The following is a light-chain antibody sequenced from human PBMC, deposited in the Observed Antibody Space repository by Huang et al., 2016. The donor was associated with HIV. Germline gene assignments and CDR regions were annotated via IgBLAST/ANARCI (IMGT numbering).Light chain of an antibody. CDR1: QSVSSN. CDR3: QQYHDWPPLT. J-gene: IGKJ4*01. V-gene: IGKV3-15*01. CDR2: AAS. Sequence: EIVLTQSPATLSVSPGESATLSCRASQSVSSNLAGYQQKPGQAPRLLIYAASTRATGIPGRCSGSGSGTEFTLTISSLQSEDFAGYYCQQYHDWPPLTFGGGTKVEIK.